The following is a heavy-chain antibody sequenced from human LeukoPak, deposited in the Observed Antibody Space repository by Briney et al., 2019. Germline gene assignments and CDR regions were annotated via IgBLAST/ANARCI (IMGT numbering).Heavy chain of an antibody. CDR2: ITNDGSST. CDR3: AKDFRIGYSAHFDY. V-gene: IGHV3-74*01. D-gene: IGHD2-21*01. CDR1: GLTFSSHW. Sequence: GGSLRLSCAASGLTFSSHWMHWVRQAPGKGLVWVSRITNDGSSTTYADSVKGRFTISRDNSKDTLYLQMDSLRGEDTAVYYCAKDFRIGYSAHFDYWGQGALVTVSS. J-gene: IGHJ4*02.